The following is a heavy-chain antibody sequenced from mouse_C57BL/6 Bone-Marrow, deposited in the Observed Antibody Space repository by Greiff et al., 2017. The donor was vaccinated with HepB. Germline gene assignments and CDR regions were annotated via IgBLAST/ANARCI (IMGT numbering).Heavy chain of an antibody. Sequence: EVKLVESGGGLVQPKGSLKLSCAASGFSFNTYAMNWVRQAPGKGLEWVARIRSKSNNYATYYADSVKDRFTISRDDSESMLYLQMNNLKTEDTAMYYCVRTTVVPWYFDVWGTGTTVTVSS. J-gene: IGHJ1*03. CDR3: VRTTVVPWYFDV. D-gene: IGHD1-1*01. V-gene: IGHV10-1*01. CDR1: GFSFNTYA. CDR2: IRSKSNNYAT.